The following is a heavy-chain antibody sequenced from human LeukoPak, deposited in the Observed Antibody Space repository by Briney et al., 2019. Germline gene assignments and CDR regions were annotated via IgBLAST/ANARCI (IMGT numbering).Heavy chain of an antibody. CDR1: GFTFSSYA. J-gene: IGHJ3*02. D-gene: IGHD3-22*01. CDR3: ARVRSSYYYESSGYYHYDAFDI. CDR2: ISGSGGST. V-gene: IGHV3-23*01. Sequence: QTGGSLRLSCAASGFTFSSYAMSWVRQAPGKGLEWVSAISGSGGSTYYADSVKGRFTISRDNSKNSLYLQMNSLRAEDTAVYYCARVRSSYYYESSGYYHYDAFDIWGQGTMVTVSS.